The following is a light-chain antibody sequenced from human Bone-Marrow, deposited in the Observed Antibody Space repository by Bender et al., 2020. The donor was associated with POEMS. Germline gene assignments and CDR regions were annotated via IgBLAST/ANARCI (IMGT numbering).Light chain of an antibody. V-gene: IGLV2-23*01. Sequence: QSALTQPASVSGSPGQSITISCTGSSTDVGSYNLVSWYQHLPGEAPKLIIYEGVKRPSGVSDRFSGSKSGNTASLTISGLQPDDEAHYYCCSFGGRSNLLFGGGTKLTVL. J-gene: IGLJ2*01. CDR3: CSFGGRSNLL. CDR1: STDVGSYNL. CDR2: EGV.